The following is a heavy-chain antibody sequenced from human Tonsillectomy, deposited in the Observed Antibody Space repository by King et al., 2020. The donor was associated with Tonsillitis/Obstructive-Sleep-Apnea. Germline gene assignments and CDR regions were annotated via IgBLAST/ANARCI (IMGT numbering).Heavy chain of an antibody. D-gene: IGHD3-22*01. V-gene: IGHV1-46*01. CDR1: GYTFTSYY. CDR3: ASDHGYYYDSGGYSWMDY. Sequence: VQLVESGAEVKKPGASVKVSCKASGYTFTSYYMHWVRQAPGQGLEWMGIINPSGCSTSYAQKFQGRVTMTRDTSTSTVYMELSSLRSEDTAVYYCASDHGYYYDSGGYSWMDYWGQGTLVTVSS. J-gene: IGHJ4*02. CDR2: INPSGCST.